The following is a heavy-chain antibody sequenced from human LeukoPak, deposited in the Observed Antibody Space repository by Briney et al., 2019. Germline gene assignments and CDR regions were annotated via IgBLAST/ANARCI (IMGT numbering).Heavy chain of an antibody. Sequence: HPGGSLRLSCAVSGFTFSSYAISWVRQAPGKGLEWVSAISNSSRTYYAESAKGRFTISRDNSKNTLHLQMDSLRVEDTAVYYCAKESPYAVRGTGRLYYFDYWGQGALVTVSS. D-gene: IGHD6-19*01. V-gene: IGHV3-23*01. J-gene: IGHJ4*02. CDR1: GFTFSSYA. CDR2: ISNSSRT. CDR3: AKESPYAVRGTGRLYYFDY.